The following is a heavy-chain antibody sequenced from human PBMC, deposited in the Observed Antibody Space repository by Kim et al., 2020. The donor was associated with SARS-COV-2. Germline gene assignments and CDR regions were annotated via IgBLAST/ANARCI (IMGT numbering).Heavy chain of an antibody. D-gene: IGHD3-16*02. J-gene: IGHJ6*02. CDR3: AKDRPGVGDYVWGSYRYTLNYYYYGMDV. V-gene: IGHV3-30*18. CDR2: ISYDGSNK. Sequence: GGSLRLSCAASGFTFSSYGMHWVRQAPGKGLEWVAVISYDGSNKYYADSVKGRFTISRDNSKNTLYLQMNSLRAEDTAVYYCAKDRPGVGDYVWGSYRYTLNYYYYGMDVWGQGTTVTVSS. CDR1: GFTFSSYG.